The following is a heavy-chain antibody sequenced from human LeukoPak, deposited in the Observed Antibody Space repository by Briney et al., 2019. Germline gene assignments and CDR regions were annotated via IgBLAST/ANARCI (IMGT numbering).Heavy chain of an antibody. V-gene: IGHV3-23*01. CDR1: GFTFSSYA. CDR2: INTSGGST. D-gene: IGHD3-22*01. CDR3: AIMHPYYDGNGYWVQ. Sequence: PGESLILSCAASGFTFSSYAMSWVRQAPGKGLEWVSGINTSGGSTAYADSVKGRFTISRDNPRNTLYMQMNSLRAEDTALYYCAIMHPYYDGNGYWVQWGQGTLVTVSS. J-gene: IGHJ4*02.